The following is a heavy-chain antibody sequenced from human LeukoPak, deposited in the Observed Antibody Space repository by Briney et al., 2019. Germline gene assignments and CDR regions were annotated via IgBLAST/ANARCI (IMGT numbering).Heavy chain of an antibody. CDR1: GYTFTGQY. J-gene: IGHJ4*02. D-gene: IGHD6-19*01. V-gene: IGHV1-2*02. Sequence: GASVKVSCKASGYTFTGQYMHWVRQAPGQGLEWMGLINPNTGDTGYAQKFQGRVTMTRDTTITTAYMELNSLTSDDTAMYYCASYPRYSSSPPFDYWGQGTLVTVSS. CDR2: INPNTGDT. CDR3: ASYPRYSSSPPFDY.